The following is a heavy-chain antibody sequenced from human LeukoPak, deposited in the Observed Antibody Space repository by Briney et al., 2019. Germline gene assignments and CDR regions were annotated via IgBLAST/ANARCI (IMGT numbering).Heavy chain of an antibody. V-gene: IGHV1-69*01. CDR1: GGTFSSYT. J-gene: IGHJ4*02. D-gene: IGHD6-13*01. CDR2: IIPVFGTA. Sequence: SVKVSCKASGGTFSSYTINWVRQAPGQGLEWMGGIIPVFGTANYVQKFQGRVTITADESTSTAYMELSSLTSEDTAMYYCARTYSSSWSYCDSWGQGTLVTVSS. CDR3: ARTYSSSWSYCDS.